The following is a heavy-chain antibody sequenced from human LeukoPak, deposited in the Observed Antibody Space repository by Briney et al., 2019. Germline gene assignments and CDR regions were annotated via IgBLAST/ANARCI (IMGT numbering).Heavy chain of an antibody. D-gene: IGHD3-10*01. Sequence: SETLSLTCAVSGGSVSNFYWSWIRQPPGKGLEWIGEINHSGSTNYNPSLKSRVTISVDTSKNQFSLKLSSVTAADTAVYYCARSGLIMVRGVIIRRSAFDIWGQGTMVTVSS. CDR1: GGSVSNFY. J-gene: IGHJ3*02. CDR3: ARSGLIMVRGVIIRRSAFDI. V-gene: IGHV4-34*01. CDR2: INHSGST.